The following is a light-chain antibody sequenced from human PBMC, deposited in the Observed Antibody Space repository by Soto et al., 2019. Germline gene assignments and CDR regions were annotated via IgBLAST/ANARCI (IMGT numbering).Light chain of an antibody. CDR1: QSVSRY. Sequence: EIVWIQSPATLSLSPGERATLSCSASQSVSRYLAWYQQKPGQAPRLLIYDASNRATGIPARFSGSGSGTDFTLTISSLEPEDFAVYYCQQRSNWPPWTCGQGTKVDIK. CDR2: DAS. V-gene: IGKV3-11*01. CDR3: QQRSNWPPWT. J-gene: IGKJ1*01.